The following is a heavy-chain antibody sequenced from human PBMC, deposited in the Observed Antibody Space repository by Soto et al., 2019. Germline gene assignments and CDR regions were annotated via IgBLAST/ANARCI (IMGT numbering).Heavy chain of an antibody. CDR1: GGTFSSYA. Sequence: QVQLVQSGAEVKKPGSSVKVSCKASGGTFSSYAISWVRQAPGQGLEWMGGTIPIFGTANYAQKFQGRVTITADESTSTDYMELSSLRPEDTAVSYCARGHSPEGTLGMDVWGQGTTVTVSS. CDR2: TIPIFGTA. D-gene: IGHD2-21*01. V-gene: IGHV1-69*01. CDR3: ARGHSPEGTLGMDV. J-gene: IGHJ6*02.